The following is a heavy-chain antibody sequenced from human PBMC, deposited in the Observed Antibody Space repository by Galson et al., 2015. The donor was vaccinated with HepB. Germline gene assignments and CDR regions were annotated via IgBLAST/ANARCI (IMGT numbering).Heavy chain of an antibody. CDR2: INPSGGST. V-gene: IGHV1-46*04. CDR3: ARDSGVIAAAGRPVHSFDY. J-gene: IGHJ4*02. Sequence: SVKVSCKASGYTFTSYYMHWVRQAPGQGLEWMGIINPSGGSTSYAQKLQGRVTMTRDTSTSTVYMELSSLRSEDTAVYYCARDSGVIAAAGRPVHSFDYWGQGTLVTVSS. CDR1: GYTFTSYY. D-gene: IGHD6-13*01.